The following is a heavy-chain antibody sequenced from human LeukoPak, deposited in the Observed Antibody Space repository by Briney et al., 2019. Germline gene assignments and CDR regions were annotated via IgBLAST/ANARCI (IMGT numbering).Heavy chain of an antibody. CDR2: IYYSGST. V-gene: IGHV4-59*11. D-gene: IGHD3-3*01. CDR3: ARMTYYDFWSGYPPLDYYYYMDV. J-gene: IGHJ6*03. CDR1: GGSISSHY. Sequence: SETLSLTCTVSGGSISSHYWSWIRQPPGKGLEWIGYIYYSGSTNYNPSLKSRVTISVDTSKNQFSLKLSSVTAADTAVYYCARMTYYDFWSGYPPLDYYYYMDVWGKGTTVTVSS.